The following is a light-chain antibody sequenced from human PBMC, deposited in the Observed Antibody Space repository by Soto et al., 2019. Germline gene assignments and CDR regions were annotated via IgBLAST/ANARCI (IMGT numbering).Light chain of an antibody. V-gene: IGKV1-39*01. CDR1: QGISSY. CDR3: QQSYSTPPWT. CDR2: AAS. J-gene: IGKJ1*01. Sequence: EIQLTQSPSSLSASVGDRVTITCRVSQGISSYLNWYRQKPGKAPKLLIYAASNLQSGVPSRFSGSGSGTDFTLTISSLQPEDFATYFCQQSYSTPPWTFGQGTKVDIK.